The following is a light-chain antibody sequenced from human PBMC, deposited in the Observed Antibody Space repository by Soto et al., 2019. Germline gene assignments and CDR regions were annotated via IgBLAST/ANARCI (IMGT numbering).Light chain of an antibody. Sequence: DIVMTQSPDSLTVSLGERATINCKSSLSVFYSTNNKNYLAWYQQKPGQPPKLLIYWASTRESGVPDRFSGSGSGKDFTLTISSLQAEDVAVYYCQQYYSTPPLFGARTKVDI. CDR3: QQYYSTPPL. CDR2: WAS. CDR1: LSVFYSTNNKNY. V-gene: IGKV4-1*01. J-gene: IGKJ3*01.